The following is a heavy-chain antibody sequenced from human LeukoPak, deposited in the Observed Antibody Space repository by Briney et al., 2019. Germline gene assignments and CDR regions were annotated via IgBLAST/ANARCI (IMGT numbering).Heavy chain of an antibody. CDR3: ASGDVVASRPFFDY. D-gene: IGHD2-15*01. CDR1: GGTFSSYA. Sequence: VASVKVSCKASGGTFSSYAISWVRQAPGQRLEWMGGIIPIFGTANYAQKFQGRVTITTDESTSTAYMELSSLRSEDTAVYYCASGDVVASRPFFDYWGQGTLVTVSS. CDR2: IIPIFGTA. J-gene: IGHJ4*02. V-gene: IGHV1-69*05.